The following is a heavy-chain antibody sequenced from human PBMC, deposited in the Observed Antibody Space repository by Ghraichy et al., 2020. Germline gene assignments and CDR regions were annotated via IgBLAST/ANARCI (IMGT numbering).Heavy chain of an antibody. J-gene: IGHJ1*01. CDR1: GFTFRTYA. CDR3: AKFARDWPNEYLQH. Sequence: GGSLRLSCAASGFTFRTYAMSWVRQAPGKGLEWVSAITDNGGTTYDAESVEGRFTISRDNSKNTLFLQMNSLRGEDTAVYYCAKFARDWPNEYLQHWGQGALVTVSS. D-gene: IGHD3/OR15-3a*01. V-gene: IGHV3-23*01. CDR2: ITDNGGTT.